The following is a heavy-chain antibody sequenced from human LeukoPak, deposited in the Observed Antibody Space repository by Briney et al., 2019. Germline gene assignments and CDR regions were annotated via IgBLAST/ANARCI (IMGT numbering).Heavy chain of an antibody. V-gene: IGHV3-7*01. J-gene: IGHJ3*02. Sequence: GGSLRLSCADTGFTFSSYWMSWVRQAQGKGPEWVANIKQDGSEKYYVDSVKGRFTISRDNAKNSLYLQMNSLRAEDTAVYYCARDLGDGLSSSYDAFDIWGKGTMVTVSS. CDR2: IKQDGSEK. D-gene: IGHD6-13*01. CDR3: ARDLGDGLSSSYDAFDI. CDR1: GFTFSSYW.